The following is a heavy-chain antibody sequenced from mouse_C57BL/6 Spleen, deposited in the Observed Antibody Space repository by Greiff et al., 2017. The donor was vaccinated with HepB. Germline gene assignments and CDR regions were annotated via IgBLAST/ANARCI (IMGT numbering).Heavy chain of an antibody. D-gene: IGHD1-1*01. CDR3: TSTYGSSSYYYAMDY. CDR1: GYTFTSYW. CDR2: INPSNGGT. Sequence: VQLQQPGTELVKPGASVKLSCKASGYTFTSYWMHWVKQRPGQGLEWIGNINPSNGGTNYNEKVKSKATLTVDKSTSTAYMQLSSLTSEDSAVYYCTSTYGSSSYYYAMDYWGQGTSVTVSS. V-gene: IGHV1-53*01. J-gene: IGHJ4*01.